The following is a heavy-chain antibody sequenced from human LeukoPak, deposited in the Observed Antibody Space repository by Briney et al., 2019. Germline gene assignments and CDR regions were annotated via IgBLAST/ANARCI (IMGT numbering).Heavy chain of an antibody. V-gene: IGHV3-74*01. J-gene: IGHJ3*02. CDR3: VIEYSSSSGRAFDI. Sequence: GGSLRLSCAASGLTFSSYWMHWVRQAPGKGLVWVSRINSDGSSTSYADSVKGRFTISRDNAKNTLYLQMNSLRAEDTAVYYCVIEYSSSSGRAFDIWGQGTMVTVSP. CDR2: INSDGSST. CDR1: GLTFSSYW. D-gene: IGHD6-6*01.